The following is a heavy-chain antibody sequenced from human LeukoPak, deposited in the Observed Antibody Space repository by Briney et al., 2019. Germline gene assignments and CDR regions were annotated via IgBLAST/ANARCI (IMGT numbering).Heavy chain of an antibody. CDR2: INHSGST. J-gene: IGHJ4*02. CDR3: AKVRMYYDSSGYYSRNYFDY. CDR1: GGSFSGYY. V-gene: IGHV4-34*01. Sequence: PSETLSLTCAVYGGSFSGYYWSWIRQPPGKGLEWIGEINHSGSTNYNPSLKSRVTISVDTSKNQFSLKLSSVTAADTAVYYCAKVRMYYDSSGYYSRNYFDYWGQGTLVTVSS. D-gene: IGHD3-22*01.